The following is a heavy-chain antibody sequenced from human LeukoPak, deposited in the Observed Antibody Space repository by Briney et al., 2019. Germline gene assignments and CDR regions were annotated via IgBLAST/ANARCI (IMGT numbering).Heavy chain of an antibody. CDR3: AGRTYNSSPFDP. CDR2: IYYTGTT. CDR1: GGSISNNYY. Sequence: PSETLSLTCTVSGGSISNNYYWDWIRQPQGKGLEWIGSIYYTGTTDYNPSLKSRVTISADRSKSQLSLRLSSVTAANTAVYYCAGRTYNSSPFDPWGQGTLVTVSS. D-gene: IGHD1-14*01. V-gene: IGHV4-39*01. J-gene: IGHJ5*02.